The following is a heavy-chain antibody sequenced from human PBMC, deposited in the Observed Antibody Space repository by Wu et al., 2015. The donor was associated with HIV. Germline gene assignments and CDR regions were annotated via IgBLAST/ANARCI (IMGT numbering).Heavy chain of an antibody. V-gene: IGHV1-46*01. CDR3: ARVRGRIYPITMVRGVERAEYFQH. CDR1: GYTFTSYY. CDR2: INPSGGST. D-gene: IGHD3-10*01. Sequence: QVQLVQSGAEVKKPGASVKVSCKASGYTFTSYYMHWVRQAPGQGLEWMGIINPSGGSTSYAQKFQGRVTMTRDTSTSTVYMELSSLRSEDTAVYYCARVRGRIYPITMVRGVERAEYFQHWGQGTLVTVSS. J-gene: IGHJ1*01.